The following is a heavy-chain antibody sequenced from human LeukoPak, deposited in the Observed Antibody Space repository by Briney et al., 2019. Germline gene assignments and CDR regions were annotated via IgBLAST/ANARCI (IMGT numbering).Heavy chain of an antibody. D-gene: IGHD6-19*01. Sequence: QPGGSLRLSCAASGFTFSSYAMHWVRQAPGKGLEWVAVISYDGSNKYYADSVKGRFTISRDNSKNTLYLQMNSLRAEDTAVYYCASQEQWLALGYWGQGTLVTVSS. J-gene: IGHJ4*02. CDR3: ASQEQWLALGY. CDR2: ISYDGSNK. CDR1: GFTFSSYA. V-gene: IGHV3-30-3*01.